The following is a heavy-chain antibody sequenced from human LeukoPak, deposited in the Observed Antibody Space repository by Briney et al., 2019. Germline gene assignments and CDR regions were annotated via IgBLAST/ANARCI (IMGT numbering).Heavy chain of an antibody. J-gene: IGHJ5*02. CDR3: ARVNCSGGSCYRTYNWFDP. CDR1: GYTFTGYY. CDR2: INPNSGGT. D-gene: IGHD2-15*01. Sequence: ASVKVSCKASGYTFTGYYMHWVRQAPGQGPEWMGWINPNSGGTNYAQKFQGRVTMTRDTSISTACMELSRLRSDDTAVYYCARVNCSGGSCYRTYNWFDPWGQGTLVTVSS. V-gene: IGHV1-2*02.